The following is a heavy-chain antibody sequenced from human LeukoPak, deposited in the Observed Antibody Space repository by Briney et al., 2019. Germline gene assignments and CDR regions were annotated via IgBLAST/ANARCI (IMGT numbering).Heavy chain of an antibody. CDR3: ARGARAGYNLEPFDY. CDR1: GGSISGYY. J-gene: IGHJ4*02. V-gene: IGHV4-59*08. Sequence: SETLSLTCTVSGGSISGYYWSWIRQPPGKGLEWIGFIYYIGSTSYNPSLKSRVTISVDTSKNQFSLKLSSVTAADTAVYYCARGARAGYNLEPFDYWGQGTLVTVSS. D-gene: IGHD5-24*01. CDR2: IYYIGST.